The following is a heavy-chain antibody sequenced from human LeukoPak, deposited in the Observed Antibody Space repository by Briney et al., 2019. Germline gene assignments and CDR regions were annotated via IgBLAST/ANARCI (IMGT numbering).Heavy chain of an antibody. CDR1: GYSFTICG. J-gene: IGHJ4*02. CDR3: ARDPYYDILTGYYLDY. Sequence: ASVKVSCNASGYSFTICGISWVRQAPGHRLEWLGWISAYNGNTNYAQKLQGRVTMTTDTSTSTAYMELRSLRSDFTAVYYGARDPYYDILTGYYLDYWGQGTLVTVSS. V-gene: IGHV1-18*01. CDR2: ISAYNGNT. D-gene: IGHD3-9*01.